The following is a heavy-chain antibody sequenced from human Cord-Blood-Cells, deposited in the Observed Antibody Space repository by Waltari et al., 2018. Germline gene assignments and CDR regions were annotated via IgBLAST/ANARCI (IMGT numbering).Heavy chain of an antibody. V-gene: IGHV1-69*01. D-gene: IGHD4-17*01. J-gene: IGHJ6*03. CDR3: ASHGDYYYYYMDV. CDR2: IIPIFGTA. Sequence: GKGREWMGGIIPIFGTANYAQKFQGRVTITADESTSTAYMELSSLRSEDTAVYYCASHGDYYYYYMDVWGKGTTVTVSS.